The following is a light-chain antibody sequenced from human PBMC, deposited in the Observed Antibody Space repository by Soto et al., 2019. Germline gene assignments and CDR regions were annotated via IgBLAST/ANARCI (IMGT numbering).Light chain of an antibody. J-gene: IGKJ5*01. CDR1: PDIKKY. CDR3: QRYDSLPPT. V-gene: IGKV1-33*01. CDR2: DAS. Sequence: DIQMTQSPSSLSASVGDRVTITCQASPDIKKYLNWYQEKPGKAPKRLIYDASNLQTGVPSRFSGSGSGTHFTFTISSLQPEDIATYYCQRYDSLPPTFGQGTRLDIK.